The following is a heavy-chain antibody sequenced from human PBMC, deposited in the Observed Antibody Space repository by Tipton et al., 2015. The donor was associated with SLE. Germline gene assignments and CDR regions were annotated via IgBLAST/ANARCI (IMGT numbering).Heavy chain of an antibody. CDR3: ATAERWATSEVYAFDI. CDR1: GGSFSAYY. D-gene: IGHD5-24*01. J-gene: IGHJ3*02. V-gene: IGHV4-34*01. CDR2: INHSGST. Sequence: TLSLTCAVYGGSFSAYYWSWIRQPPGKGLEWIGEINHSGSTNYNPSLKSRVTISVDTSKNQFSLKLSSVAAADTAVYYCATAERWATSEVYAFDIWGQGTMVTVSS.